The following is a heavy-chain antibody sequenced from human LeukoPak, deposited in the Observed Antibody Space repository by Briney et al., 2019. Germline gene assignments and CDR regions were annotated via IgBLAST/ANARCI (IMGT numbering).Heavy chain of an antibody. CDR2: ISSSSSYT. V-gene: IGHV3-11*05. J-gene: IGHJ4*02. Sequence: GGSLRLSCAASGFNFSDYYMSWIRQAPGKGLEWVSYISSSSSYTNYADSVKGRFTISRDNAKNSLYLQMNSLRAEDTAVYYCARDWRSSWYDLDYWGQGTLVTVSS. CDR1: GFNFSDYY. D-gene: IGHD6-13*01. CDR3: ARDWRSSWYDLDY.